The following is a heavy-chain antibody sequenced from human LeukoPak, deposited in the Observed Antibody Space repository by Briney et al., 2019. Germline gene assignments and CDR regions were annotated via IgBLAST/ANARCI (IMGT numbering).Heavy chain of an antibody. CDR1: AGSISSSSDY. D-gene: IGHD2-8*02. V-gene: IGHV4-39*01. Sequence: KTSETLSLTCTVSAGSISSSSDYWGWIRQPPGKGLEWIGSIYYSGSTYYNPSLKSRVTISVDTSKNQFSLKLSSVTAADTAVYYCARLATGGEEHDYWGQGTLVTVSS. CDR2: IYYSGST. CDR3: ARLATGGEEHDY. J-gene: IGHJ4*02.